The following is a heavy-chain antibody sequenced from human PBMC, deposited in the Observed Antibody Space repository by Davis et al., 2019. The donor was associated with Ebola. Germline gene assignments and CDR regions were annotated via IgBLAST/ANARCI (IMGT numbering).Heavy chain of an antibody. V-gene: IGHV4-34*01. CDR1: GGSFSGYY. CDR2: INHSGST. Sequence: SETLSLTCAVYGGSFSGYYWSWIRQLPGKGLEWIGEINHSGSTNYNPSLKSRVTKSVDTSKNQFSLKLSSGTAADTAVYYCARDLSYGSGNYYYYYGMDVWGQGTTVTVSS. D-gene: IGHD3-10*01. CDR3: ARDLSYGSGNYYYYYGMDV. J-gene: IGHJ6*02.